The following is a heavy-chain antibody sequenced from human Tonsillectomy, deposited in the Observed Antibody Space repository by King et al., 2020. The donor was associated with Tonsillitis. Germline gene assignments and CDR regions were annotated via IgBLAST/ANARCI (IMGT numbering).Heavy chain of an antibody. Sequence: QLVQSGAEVKKPGSSVKVFCKASGGTFSSYAISWVRQAPGQGLEWMGGIIPIFGTANYAQKFQGRVTITADKSTSTAYMELSSLRSEDTAVYYCARGWGYCSGGSCYSEYYFDYWGQGTLVTVSS. CDR1: GGTFSSYA. J-gene: IGHJ4*02. D-gene: IGHD2-15*01. V-gene: IGHV1-69*14. CDR3: ARGWGYCSGGSCYSEYYFDY. CDR2: IIPIFGTA.